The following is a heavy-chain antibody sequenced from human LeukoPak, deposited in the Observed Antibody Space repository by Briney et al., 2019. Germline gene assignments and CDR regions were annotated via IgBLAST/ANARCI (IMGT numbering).Heavy chain of an antibody. CDR1: GGTLSSYA. CDR2: IIPIFGTA. J-gene: IGHJ3*02. D-gene: IGHD3-22*01. Sequence: ASVKVSCKASGGTLSSYAISWVRQAPGQGLEWMGGIIPIFGTANYAQKFQGRVTITTDESTSTAYMELSSLRSEDTAVYYCARTYYYDSSGYGDAFDIWGQGTMVTVSS. CDR3: ARTYYYDSSGYGDAFDI. V-gene: IGHV1-69*05.